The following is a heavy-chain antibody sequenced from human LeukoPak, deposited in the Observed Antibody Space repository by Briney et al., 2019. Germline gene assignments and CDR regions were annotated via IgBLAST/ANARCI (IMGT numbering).Heavy chain of an antibody. CDR1: GFTFSSYA. CDR2: ISGSGGST. CDR3: AKGRIAVAVFY. Sequence: GGSLRLSCAASGFTFSSYAMSWVRQAPGKGLEWVLAISGSGGSTYYADSVKGRFTISRDNSKNTPYLQMNSLRAEDTAVYYCAKGRIAVAVFYWGRGTLVTVSS. D-gene: IGHD6-19*01. V-gene: IGHV3-23*01. J-gene: IGHJ4*02.